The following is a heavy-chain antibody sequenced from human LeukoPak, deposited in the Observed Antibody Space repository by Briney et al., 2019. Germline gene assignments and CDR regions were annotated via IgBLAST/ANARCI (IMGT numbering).Heavy chain of an antibody. D-gene: IGHD3-22*01. V-gene: IGHV1-3*01. J-gene: IGHJ5*02. Sequence: ASVKVSCKASGYTFTSYAIHWVRQAPGQRLEWMGWINPGNGNTKYSQNFQGRVTITRDTPATTAYMELSSLRSEDTAIYYCARVVPDYFDSSGYQEGWFDPWGQGTLVTVSS. CDR1: GYTFTSYA. CDR2: INPGNGNT. CDR3: ARVVPDYFDSSGYQEGWFDP.